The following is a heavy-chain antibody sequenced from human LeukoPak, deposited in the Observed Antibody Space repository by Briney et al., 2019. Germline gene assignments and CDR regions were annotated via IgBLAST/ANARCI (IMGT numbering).Heavy chain of an antibody. Sequence: TSETLSLTCAVYGGSFSGYYWSWIRQSPGKGLECIGYIHYTGSTNYNPSLKSRVTISVETSKNQFSLKLKSVTAADTAVYYCARGGYYGSGNDFRFDPWGQGTLVTVSS. V-gene: IGHV4-59*01. D-gene: IGHD3-10*01. CDR3: ARGGYYGSGNDFRFDP. CDR2: IHYTGST. CDR1: GGSFSGYY. J-gene: IGHJ5*02.